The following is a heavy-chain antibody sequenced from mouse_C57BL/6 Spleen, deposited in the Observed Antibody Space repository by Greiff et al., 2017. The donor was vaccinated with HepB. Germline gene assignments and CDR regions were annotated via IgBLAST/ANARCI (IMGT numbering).Heavy chain of an antibody. CDR2: INPSNGGT. Sequence: VQLQQSGTELVKPGASVKLSCKASGYTFTSYWMHWVKQRPGQGLEWIGNINPSNGGTSYNEKFKSKATLTVDKSSSTAYMQLSSLTSEDSAVYYCARYTVVEALFDYWGQGTTLTVSS. V-gene: IGHV1-53*01. J-gene: IGHJ2*01. D-gene: IGHD1-1*01. CDR1: GYTFTSYW. CDR3: ARYTVVEALFDY.